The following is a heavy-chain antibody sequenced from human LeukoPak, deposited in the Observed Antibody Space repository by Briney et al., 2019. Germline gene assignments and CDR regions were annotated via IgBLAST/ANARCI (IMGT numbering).Heavy chain of an antibody. CDR1: GGSISSGDYY. CDR3: ARGDSYGLYYFDY. CDR2: INHSGST. D-gene: IGHD5-18*01. J-gene: IGHJ4*02. Sequence: PSQTLSLTCTVSGGSISSGDYYWSWIRQPPGKGLEWIGEINHSGSTNYNPSLKSRVTISVDTSKNQFSLKLSSVTAADTAVYYCARGDSYGLYYFDYWGQGTLVTVSS. V-gene: IGHV4-30-4*01.